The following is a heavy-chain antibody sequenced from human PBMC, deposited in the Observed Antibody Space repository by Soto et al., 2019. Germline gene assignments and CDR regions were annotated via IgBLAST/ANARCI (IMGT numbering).Heavy chain of an antibody. CDR3: VRGAAVAGGNNCFDP. Sequence: VKDTCKASGYNFINFFIHWVRQRQAPSQGLEWLGIINPSGGTTTYAQKSQGRVTMTRDTSTSTVYMELRSLRSEDTAVYYCVRGAAVAGGNNCFDPWGQGTLVTASS. V-gene: IGHV1-46*01. CDR1: GYNFINFF. J-gene: IGHJ5*02. D-gene: IGHD6-19*01. CDR2: INPSGGTT.